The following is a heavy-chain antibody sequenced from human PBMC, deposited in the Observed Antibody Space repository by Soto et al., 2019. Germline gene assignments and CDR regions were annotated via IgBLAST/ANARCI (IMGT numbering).Heavy chain of an antibody. J-gene: IGHJ4*02. D-gene: IGHD6-19*01. V-gene: IGHV1-2*04. CDR3: ARDGYSSGSFAHDY. CDR2: INPNSGGT. Sequence: GASVKVSCKASGYTFTGYYMHWVRQAPGQGLEWMGWINPNSGGTNYAQKFQGWVTMTRDTSISTAYMELSRLRSDDTAVYYCARDGYSSGSFAHDYWGQGPQVTVSS. CDR1: GYTFTGYY.